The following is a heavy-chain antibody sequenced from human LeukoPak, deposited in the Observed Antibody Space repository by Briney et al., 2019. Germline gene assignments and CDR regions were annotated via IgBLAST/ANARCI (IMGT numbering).Heavy chain of an antibody. CDR3: AKDIAVAGTGGDY. CDR1: GFTISSFA. J-gene: IGHJ4*02. D-gene: IGHD6-19*01. CDR2: ISSNGGST. Sequence: PGGSLRLSCEASGFTISSFAMNWVRQAPGKGLEWVSLISSNGGSTYYADSVKGRFTISRDNSKNTVYLQINSLRAEDTAVYYCAKDIAVAGTGGDYWGQGTLVTVSS. V-gene: IGHV3-23*01.